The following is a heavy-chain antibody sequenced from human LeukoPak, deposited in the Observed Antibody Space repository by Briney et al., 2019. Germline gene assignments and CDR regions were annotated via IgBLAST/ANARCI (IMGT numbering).Heavy chain of an antibody. D-gene: IGHD6-13*01. V-gene: IGHV3-48*04. CDR1: GFTFSRYS. CDR3: VRTTIAAPGTDWFDP. Sequence: GGSLRLSCAASGFTFSRYSMNWVRQAPGKGLEWVSYISSSSSSIYYADSVKGRFTISRDNAKNSLYLQMNSLRAEDTAVYYCVRTTIAAPGTDWFDPWGQGTLVTVSS. CDR2: ISSSSSSI. J-gene: IGHJ5*02.